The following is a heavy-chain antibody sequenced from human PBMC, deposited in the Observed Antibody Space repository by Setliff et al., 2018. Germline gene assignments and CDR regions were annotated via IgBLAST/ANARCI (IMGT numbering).Heavy chain of an antibody. Sequence: GGSLRLSCAASGFTFSSYDMHWVRQATGKGLEWVSAIGTAGDTYYPGSVKGRFTISRENAKNSLYLQMNSLRAGDTAVYYCARHTPGYYYMDVWGKGTTVTVS. CDR2: IGTAGDT. D-gene: IGHD2-15*01. CDR1: GFTFSSYD. V-gene: IGHV3-13*01. CDR3: ARHTPGYYYMDV. J-gene: IGHJ6*03.